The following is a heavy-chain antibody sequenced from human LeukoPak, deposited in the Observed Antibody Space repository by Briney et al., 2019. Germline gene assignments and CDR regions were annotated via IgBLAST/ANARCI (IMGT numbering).Heavy chain of an antibody. CDR1: GGSIYSSDYY. CDR3: ASAKKYYYDYVDY. J-gene: IGHJ4*02. D-gene: IGHD3-22*01. V-gene: IGHV4-39*07. Sequence: SETLSLSCTVSGGSIYSSDYYWGWIRQPPGKGLEWIGSIYHSGSTYYNPSLKSRVTISVDTSKNQLSLKLSSVTAADTAVYYCASAKKYYYDYVDYWGQGTLVTVSS. CDR2: IYHSGST.